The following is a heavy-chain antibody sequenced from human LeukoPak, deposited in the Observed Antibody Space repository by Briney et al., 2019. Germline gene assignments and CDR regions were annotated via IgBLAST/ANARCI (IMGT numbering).Heavy chain of an antibody. D-gene: IGHD6-6*01. Sequence: PGGSLRLSCAASGFTFSDYYMSWIRQAPGKGLEWVSYISSSGSTIYYADSVKGRFTISRDNAKNSLYLQMNSLRAEDTAVYYCARDPPYSSSSRARPLGYWGQGTLVTVSS. CDR1: GFTFSDYY. CDR2: ISSSGSTI. J-gene: IGHJ4*02. CDR3: ARDPPYSSSSRARPLGY. V-gene: IGHV3-11*04.